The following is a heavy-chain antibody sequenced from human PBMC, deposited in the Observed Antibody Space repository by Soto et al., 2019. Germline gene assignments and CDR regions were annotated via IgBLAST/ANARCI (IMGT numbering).Heavy chain of an antibody. CDR2: IWYDGSNK. V-gene: IGHV3-33*01. CDR3: ARVHYDILTGYSEYYYYGMDV. Sequence: PGGSLRLSCAASGFTFISYGMHWVRQAPGKGLEWVAVIWYDGSNKYYADSVKGRFTISRDNSKSTLYLQMNSLRAEDTAVYYCARVHYDILTGYSEYYYYGMDVWGQGTTVTVSS. D-gene: IGHD3-9*01. J-gene: IGHJ6*02. CDR1: GFTFISYG.